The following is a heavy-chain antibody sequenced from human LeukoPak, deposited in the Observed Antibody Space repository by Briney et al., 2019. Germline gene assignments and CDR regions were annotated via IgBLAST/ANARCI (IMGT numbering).Heavy chain of an antibody. V-gene: IGHV4-39*01. J-gene: IGHJ4*01. CDR3: ANSGGYGLIDY. CDR2: IYYSGST. Sequence: PSETLSLTCIVSGVSISSSYYYWGWIRQPPGKGLEWIESIYYSGSTYYNSSLKSRVTISIDTYKNQVSLNATSMTAGDTAVYYCANSGGYGLIDYWGQGTLVTVSS. CDR1: GVSISSSYYY. D-gene: IGHD2-15*01.